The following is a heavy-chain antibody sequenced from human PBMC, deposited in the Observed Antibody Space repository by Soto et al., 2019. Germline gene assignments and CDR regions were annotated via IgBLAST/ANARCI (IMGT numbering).Heavy chain of an antibody. Sequence: QVQLVESGGGVVQPGRSLRLSCAASGFTFSSYGMHWVRQAPGKGLEWVPVISYDGSNKYYADSVKGRFTISRDNSKNTLYLQMNSLRAEDTAVYYCAGYNQKTDAFDIWGQGTMVTVSS. V-gene: IGHV3-30*03. D-gene: IGHD3-10*01. CDR3: AGYNQKTDAFDI. CDR2: ISYDGSNK. J-gene: IGHJ3*02. CDR1: GFTFSSYG.